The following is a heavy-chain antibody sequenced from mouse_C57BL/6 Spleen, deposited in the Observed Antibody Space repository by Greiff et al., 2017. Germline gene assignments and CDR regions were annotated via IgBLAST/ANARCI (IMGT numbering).Heavy chain of an antibody. D-gene: IGHD1-1*01. CDR3: TPKLDYYGSLYFDY. CDR2: IDPETGGT. CDR1: GYTFTDYD. V-gene: IGHV1-15*01. J-gene: IGHJ2*01. Sequence: QVQLQQSGAELVRPGASVTLSCKASGYTFTDYDMHWVKQTPVHGLEWIGAIDPETGGTAYDQKFKGKAILTADKSSITAYMELRSLTSEDSAVYYCTPKLDYYGSLYFDYWGQGTTLTVSS.